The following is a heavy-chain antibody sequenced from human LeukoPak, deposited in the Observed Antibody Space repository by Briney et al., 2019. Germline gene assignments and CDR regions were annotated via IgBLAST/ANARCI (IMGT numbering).Heavy chain of an antibody. CDR3: ARALPRYRERGSFDY. CDR2: ISYDGSNK. CDR1: GFTFSSYA. D-gene: IGHD1-1*01. J-gene: IGHJ4*02. V-gene: IGHV3-30*04. Sequence: GRSLRPSCAASGFTFSSYAMHWVRQAPGKGLEWVAVISYDGSNKYYADSVKGRFTISRDNSKNTLYLQMNSLRAEDTAVYYCARALPRYRERGSFDYWGQGTLVTVSS.